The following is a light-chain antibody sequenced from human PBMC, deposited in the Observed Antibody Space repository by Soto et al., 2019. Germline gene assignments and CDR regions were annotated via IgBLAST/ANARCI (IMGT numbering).Light chain of an antibody. J-gene: IGKJ5*01. CDR1: EDISTW. CDR2: AAS. Sequence: DIQMTQSPSSVSASVGDRVTITFLFSEDISTWLAWYQQKPGKAPKLLIYAASSLQSGVPSRFSGSGSGTDFTLTISSLQPEDFATYYCQHADSFPLITFGQGTRLEIK. CDR3: QHADSFPLIT. V-gene: IGKV1-12*01.